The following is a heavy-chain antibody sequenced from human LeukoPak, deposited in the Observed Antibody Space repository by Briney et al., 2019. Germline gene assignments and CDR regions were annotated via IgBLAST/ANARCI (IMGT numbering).Heavy chain of an antibody. V-gene: IGHV3-73*01. Sequence: GGSLRLSCAASGFTFSGSAMHWVRQASGKGLEWVGRIRSKANSYATAYAASVKGRFTISRDDSKNTAYLQMNSLKTEDTAVYYCTRHPLNPAAGTDTGDSWGQGTLVTVSS. CDR1: GFTFSGSA. D-gene: IGHD6-13*01. J-gene: IGHJ4*02. CDR3: TRHPLNPAAGTDTGDS. CDR2: IRSKANSYAT.